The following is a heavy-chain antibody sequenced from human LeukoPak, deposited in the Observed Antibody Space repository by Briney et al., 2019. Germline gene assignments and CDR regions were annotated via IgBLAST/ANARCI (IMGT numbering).Heavy chain of an antibody. V-gene: IGHV3-23*01. D-gene: IGHD3-10*01. CDR3: ARMTLYGSGTVD. CDR2: ISGSGDST. CDR1: GFTFSSYA. Sequence: PGGSLRLTCAASGFTFSSYAVSWVRQAPGKGLEWVSTISGSGDSTHYADSVKGRFTISRDNSKNTVNLQMGSLRIEDTAVYHCARMTLYGSGTVDWGQGTLVTVSS. J-gene: IGHJ4*02.